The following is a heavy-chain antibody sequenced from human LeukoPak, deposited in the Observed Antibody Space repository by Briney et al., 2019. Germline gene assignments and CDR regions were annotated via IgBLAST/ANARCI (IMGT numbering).Heavy chain of an antibody. V-gene: IGHV3-64*01. Sequence: GGSLRLSCAASGFTFCSYAMHWVRHAPGEGVEYVSAISRNGGSTYYANSVKSRFTISRDNSKNTLYLQMGSLRAEDMAVYYGARVELVGATISGDYMDVWGKGTTVTISS. D-gene: IGHD1-26*01. CDR3: ARVELVGATISGDYMDV. CDR2: ISRNGGST. CDR1: GFTFCSYA. J-gene: IGHJ6*03.